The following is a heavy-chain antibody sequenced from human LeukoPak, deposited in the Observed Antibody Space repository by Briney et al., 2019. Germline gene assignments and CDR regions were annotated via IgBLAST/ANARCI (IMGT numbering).Heavy chain of an antibody. J-gene: IGHJ3*02. Sequence: GGSLRLSCAASGFTFSSYWMHWVRQAPGKGLVWVSRINSDGSSTSYADSVKGRFTISRDNAKNTLYLQMNSLRAEDTAVYYCASGGYCSSTSCYGSAFDIWGQGTMLTVSS. CDR2: INSDGSST. V-gene: IGHV3-74*01. D-gene: IGHD2-2*01. CDR1: GFTFSSYW. CDR3: ASGGYCSSTSCYGSAFDI.